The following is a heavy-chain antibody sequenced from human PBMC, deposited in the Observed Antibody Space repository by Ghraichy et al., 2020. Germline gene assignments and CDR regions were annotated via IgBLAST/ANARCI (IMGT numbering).Heavy chain of an antibody. CDR3: ARDQEVVRIFGVVGFIGMDV. CDR1: GFTFSSYA. V-gene: IGHV3-30*04. CDR2: ISYDGSNK. J-gene: IGHJ6*02. D-gene: IGHD3-3*01. Sequence: GSLRLSCAASGFTFSSYAMHWVRQAPGKGLEWVAVISYDGSNKYYADSVKGRFTISRDNSKNTLYLQMNSLRAEDTAVYYCARDQEVVRIFGVVGFIGMDVWGQGTTVTVSS.